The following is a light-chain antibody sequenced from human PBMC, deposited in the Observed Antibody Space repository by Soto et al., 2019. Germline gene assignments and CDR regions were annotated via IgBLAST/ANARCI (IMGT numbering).Light chain of an antibody. CDR1: QSVGSN. CDR2: GVS. V-gene: IGKV3-15*01. Sequence: DIVMTQSPAILSVSPGEGATLSCRASQSVGSNLAWYQQKPAQAPRLLIYGVSTRATGTPARFSGSGSGTEFTLTISSVQSEDFAVYYCQQYNNWLQTFGQGTKVEIK. J-gene: IGKJ1*01. CDR3: QQYNNWLQT.